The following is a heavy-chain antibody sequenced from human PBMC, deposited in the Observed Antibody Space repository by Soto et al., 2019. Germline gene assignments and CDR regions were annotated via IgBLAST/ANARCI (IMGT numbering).Heavy chain of an antibody. CDR3: ATHTLIGYSSGMDV. CDR1: GYSLTNIW. Sequence: GESLKISCNCSGYSLTNIWIGLLRQMPGKGLEWMGFLYPGDSDTRYSPSFEGQVTFSADKSITTVFLQWSSLKASDTAIYYSATHTLIGYSSGMDVWGQGTTVTVSS. V-gene: IGHV5-51*01. D-gene: IGHD3-9*01. J-gene: IGHJ6*02. CDR2: LYPGDSDT.